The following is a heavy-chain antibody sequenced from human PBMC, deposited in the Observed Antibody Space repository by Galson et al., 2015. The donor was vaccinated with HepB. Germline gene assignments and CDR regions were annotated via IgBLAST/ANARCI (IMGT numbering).Heavy chain of an antibody. CDR2: IYYSGST. CDR3: ASQIGRHDFCARYYFDY. CDR1: GGSISGSTYY. Sequence: ETLSLTCTVSGGSISGSTYYWGWIRQPPGKGLEWIASIYYSGSTYYNPSLKSRVTLSVDTPKNQFSLRLSSVTAADTAVYYCASQIGRHDFCARYYFDYLVQVNLVTVSS. V-gene: IGHV4-39*01. D-gene: IGHD2-21*02. J-gene: IGHJ4*02.